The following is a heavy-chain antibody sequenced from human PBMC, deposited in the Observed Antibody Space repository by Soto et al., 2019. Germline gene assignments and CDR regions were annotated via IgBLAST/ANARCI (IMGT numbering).Heavy chain of an antibody. Sequence: SETLSLTCTVSGGSISGYYWSWIRQSPGKGLEWIGYIHYSGSTNYNPSLKSRVTISVDTSKNQFSLKLSSVTAADTAVYYCARARGGYYDYCGQGTLVTVPQ. CDR1: GGSISGYY. J-gene: IGHJ4*02. CDR3: ARARGGYYDY. V-gene: IGHV4-59*01. CDR2: IHYSGST. D-gene: IGHD3-22*01.